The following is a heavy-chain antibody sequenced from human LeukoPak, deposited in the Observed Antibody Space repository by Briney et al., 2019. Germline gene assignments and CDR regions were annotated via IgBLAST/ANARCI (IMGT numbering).Heavy chain of an antibody. V-gene: IGHV4-38-2*01. Sequence: PSETLSLTCVVSTYSISDGYYWGWIRQPPGKGLEWIGSIYHSGSADYNPSLTSRVTISVDTSKTQCSLRLTSVTAADTAVYYCARNWATDYHFDYWGQGTLVTVSS. CDR3: ARNWATDYHFDY. D-gene: IGHD3-16*01. CDR2: IYHSGSA. J-gene: IGHJ4*02. CDR1: TYSISDGYY.